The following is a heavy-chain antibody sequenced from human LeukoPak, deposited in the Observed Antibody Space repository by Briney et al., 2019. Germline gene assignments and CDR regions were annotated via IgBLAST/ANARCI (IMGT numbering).Heavy chain of an antibody. CDR1: GFTVSSNY. CDR3: ARDYSSGWYYFDY. Sequence: GGSLRLSCAASGFTVSSNYMSWVRQAPGKGLEWVSVIFSGGSTYYADSVKGRFTISRDNSKNTLYLQMNSLRAEDTAVYYCARDYSSGWYYFDYWGQGTLVTVSS. J-gene: IGHJ4*02. D-gene: IGHD6-19*01. V-gene: IGHV3-53*01. CDR2: IFSGGST.